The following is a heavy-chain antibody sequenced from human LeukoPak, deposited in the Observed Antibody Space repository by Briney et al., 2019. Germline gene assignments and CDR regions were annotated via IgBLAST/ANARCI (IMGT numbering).Heavy chain of an antibody. CDR1: GGSISSSSYY. Sequence: SETLSLTCTVSGGSISSSSYYWGWIRQPPGKGLEWIGRIYYSGSTYYNPSLKSRVTISVDTSKNQFSLKLSSVTVADTAVYYCARRRLFLAHAFDMWGQGTMVTV. CDR2: IYYSGST. D-gene: IGHD4/OR15-4a*01. J-gene: IGHJ3*02. CDR3: ARRRLFLAHAFDM. V-gene: IGHV4-39*07.